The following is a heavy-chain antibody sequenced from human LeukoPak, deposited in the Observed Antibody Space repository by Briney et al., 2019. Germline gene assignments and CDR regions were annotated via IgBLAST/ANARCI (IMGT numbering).Heavy chain of an antibody. CDR1: GDSISSYY. CDR2: IYTSGST. J-gene: IGHJ6*03. V-gene: IGHV4-4*07. D-gene: IGHD4-17*01. CDR3: ARDRTTVTTYYSYSYMDV. Sequence: SETLSLTCAVSGDSISSYYWSWIRQPAGKGLEWIGRIYTSGSTNYNPSLKSRVTISVDKSKNQFSLKPSSVTAADTAVYYCARDRTTVTTYYSYSYMDVWGKGTTVTVSS.